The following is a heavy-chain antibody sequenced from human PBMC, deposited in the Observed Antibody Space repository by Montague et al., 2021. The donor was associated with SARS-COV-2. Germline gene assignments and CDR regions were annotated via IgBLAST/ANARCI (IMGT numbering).Heavy chain of an antibody. CDR2: IYYGGTT. Sequence: SETLSLTCTVSGGSISTKFSSSYYYWGWIRQPPGKGLEWIGTIYYGGTTYFNPSLKSRVSISIDSSKNQFFLKLNSVTAADTGMYYCARRPPMFCDSSSCPHCFDSWGQGALVTVSS. V-gene: IGHV4-39*01. CDR3: ARRPPMFCDSSSCPHCFDS. D-gene: IGHD2-2*01. J-gene: IGHJ4*02. CDR1: GGSISTKFSSSYYY.